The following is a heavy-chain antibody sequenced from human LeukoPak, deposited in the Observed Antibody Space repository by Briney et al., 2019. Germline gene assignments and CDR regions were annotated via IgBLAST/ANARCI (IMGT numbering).Heavy chain of an antibody. CDR1: GFTFGEYA. V-gene: IGHV3-49*04. CDR3: TRERDIVATIAIYYFDY. D-gene: IGHD5-12*01. Sequence: GRSLRLSCTASGFTFGEYAMSWVRQAPGKGLEWVGFIRSKAYGGTTEYAASVKGRFTISRDDSKSIAYLQMNSLRTEDTAVYYCTRERDIVATIAIYYFDYWGQGTLVTVSS. J-gene: IGHJ4*02. CDR2: IRSKAYGGTT.